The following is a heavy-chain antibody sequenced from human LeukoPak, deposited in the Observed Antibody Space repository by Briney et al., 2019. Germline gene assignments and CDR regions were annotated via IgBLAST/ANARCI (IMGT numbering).Heavy chain of an antibody. Sequence: PGGSLRLSCAASGFIFNTYSMNWVRQAPGKGLEWLSYITSTSYAMYYADSVKGRFTISRDNARDSLYLQMNSPRAEDTAVYYCARVAPGHDVGRGYFDYWGQGTLVTVSS. CDR1: GFIFNTYS. CDR2: ITSTSYAM. V-gene: IGHV3-48*01. D-gene: IGHD2-21*01. CDR3: ARVAPGHDVGRGYFDY. J-gene: IGHJ4*02.